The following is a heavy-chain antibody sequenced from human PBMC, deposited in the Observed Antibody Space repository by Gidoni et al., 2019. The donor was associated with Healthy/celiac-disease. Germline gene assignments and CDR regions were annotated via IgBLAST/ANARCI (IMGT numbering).Heavy chain of an antibody. CDR3: ARVGPLD. J-gene: IGHJ4*02. V-gene: IGHV3-30-3*01. CDR1: SSYA. CDR2: ISYDGSNK. Sequence: SSYAMHWVRQAPGKGLEWVAVISYDGSNKYYADSVKGRFTISRDNSKNTLYLQMNSLRAEDTAVYYCARVGPLDWGQGTLVTVSS.